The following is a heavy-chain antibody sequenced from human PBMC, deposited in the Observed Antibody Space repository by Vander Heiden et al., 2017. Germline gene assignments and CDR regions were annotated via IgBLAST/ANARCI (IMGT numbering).Heavy chain of an antibody. D-gene: IGHD1-26*01. CDR3: ARDDGWGISGSYYAY. CDR1: GFTFSSYA. CDR2: ISYDGSNK. Sequence: QVQLVESGGGVVQPGRSLRLACAASGFTFSSYAMHWVRQAPGKGLEWVAVISYDGSNKYYADSVKGRFTISRDNSKNTLYLQMNSLRAEDTAVYYCARDDGWGISGSYYAYWGQGTLVTVSS. J-gene: IGHJ4*02. V-gene: IGHV3-30*04.